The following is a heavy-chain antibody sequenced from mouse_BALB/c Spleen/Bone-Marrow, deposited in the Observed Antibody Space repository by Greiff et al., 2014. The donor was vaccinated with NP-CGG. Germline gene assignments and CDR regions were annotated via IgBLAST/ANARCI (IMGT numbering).Heavy chain of an antibody. J-gene: IGHJ2*01. V-gene: IGHV14-3*02. Sequence: EVQLVESGAEFVKPGASVKLSCTASGFNIKDTYMHWVKQRPEQGLEWIGRIDPANGNTKYDPKFQGKATITADTSSNTAYLQLSSLTSEDTAVYYCARYYYGSSYFDYWGQGTTLTVSS. CDR1: GFNIKDTY. D-gene: IGHD1-1*01. CDR2: IDPANGNT. CDR3: ARYYYGSSYFDY.